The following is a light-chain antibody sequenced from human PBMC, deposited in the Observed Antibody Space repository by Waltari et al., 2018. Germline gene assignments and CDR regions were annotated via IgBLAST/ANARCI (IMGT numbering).Light chain of an antibody. J-gene: IGKJ1*01. CDR2: NAS. CDR3: QHYVSLPVT. V-gene: IGKV3-20*01. Sequence: EIVLTQSPGTLSLSPGERATLSCRASQSLSIYLAWYQQKPGRAPRPLIDNASSRATXXXXXXXXXXXXXXXXLTISRLEPEDFAVYYCQHYVSLPVTFGQGTKVEIK. CDR1: QSLSIY.